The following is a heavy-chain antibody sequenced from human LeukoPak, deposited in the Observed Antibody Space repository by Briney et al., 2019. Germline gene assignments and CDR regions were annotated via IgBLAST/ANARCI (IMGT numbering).Heavy chain of an antibody. CDR2: IYSGGST. D-gene: IGHD2/OR15-2a*01. CDR3: ARPTLKGN. J-gene: IGHJ4*02. CDR1: GFTVSNNY. V-gene: IGHV3-53*01. Sequence: GGSLRLSCAASGFTVSNNYMTWVRQAPGKGLEWLSVIYSGGSTFYANSVKGRFTISRGNSKNTLYLQMNSLRAEDTAVYYCARPTLKGNWGQGTLVTVSS.